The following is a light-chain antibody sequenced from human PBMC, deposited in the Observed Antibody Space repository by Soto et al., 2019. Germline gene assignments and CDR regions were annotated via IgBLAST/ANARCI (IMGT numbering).Light chain of an antibody. V-gene: IGKV4-1*01. CDR3: QQHYSSPYT. Sequence: DIVMTQSPDSLAVSLGERATINCKSSQSVLYSSNSNNYLSWYQQKPGQPPKLLIYRASTRESGVPDRFSGSGSGTDFTLTISSLQAEDVAVYYCQQHYSSPYTFGQGTKVDNK. J-gene: IGKJ2*01. CDR2: RAS. CDR1: QSVLYSSNSNNY.